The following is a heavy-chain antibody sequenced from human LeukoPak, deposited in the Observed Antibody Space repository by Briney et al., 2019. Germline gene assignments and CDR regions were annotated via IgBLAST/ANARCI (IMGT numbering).Heavy chain of an antibody. V-gene: IGHV1-69*13. CDR3: AREVMGYCSGGSCYGYYYCMDV. J-gene: IGHJ6*03. CDR1: GGTFSSYA. D-gene: IGHD2-15*01. Sequence: SVKVSCKASGGTFSSYAISWVRQAPGQGLEWMGGIIPIFGTANYAQKFQGRVTITADESTSTAYMELSSLRSEDTAVYYCAREVMGYCSGGSCYGYYYCMDVWGKGTTVTVSS. CDR2: IIPIFGTA.